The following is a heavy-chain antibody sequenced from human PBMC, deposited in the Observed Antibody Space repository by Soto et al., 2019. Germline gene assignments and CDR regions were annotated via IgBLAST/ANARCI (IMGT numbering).Heavy chain of an antibody. CDR2: IYYSGST. J-gene: IGHJ6*02. CDR1: GGSISSGDYY. V-gene: IGHV4-31*03. Sequence: SETLSLTCTVSGGSISSGDYYWSWIRQHPGKGLEWIGYIYYSGSTYYNPSLKSRVTISVDTSKNQFSLKVTSVTVADTAVYYCARLGGYCSSSSCYGYYGMDVWGQGTTVTVSS. CDR3: ARLGGYCSSSSCYGYYGMDV. D-gene: IGHD2-2*01.